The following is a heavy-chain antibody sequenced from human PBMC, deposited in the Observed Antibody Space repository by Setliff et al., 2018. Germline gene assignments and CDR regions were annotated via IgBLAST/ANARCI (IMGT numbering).Heavy chain of an antibody. Sequence: SETLSLTCTVSGGSVSPYFWSWIRQPPGKGLEWIGYIYYSGSTNYNPSLKSRVTMSVATFENHFSLKLNSLTAADTAVYYCARVTNWGLDLRFDPWGQGILVTVSS. CDR2: IYYSGST. J-gene: IGHJ5*02. D-gene: IGHD7-27*01. V-gene: IGHV4-59*02. CDR3: ARVTNWGLDLRFDP. CDR1: GGSVSPYF.